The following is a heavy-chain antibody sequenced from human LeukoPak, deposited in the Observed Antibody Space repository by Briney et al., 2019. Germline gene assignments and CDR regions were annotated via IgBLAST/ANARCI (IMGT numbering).Heavy chain of an antibody. V-gene: IGHV4-4*07. J-gene: IGHJ4*02. D-gene: IGHD3-3*01. CDR2: IYTSGST. Sequence: SETLSLTCTVSGGSISSYYWSWIRQPAGKGLEWIGRIYTSGSTNYNPSLKSRVTMSVDTSKNQFSLRLTSVTAADTAVYYCARGISDFWSGYSLSYWGQGTLVTVSS. CDR1: GGSISSYY. CDR3: ARGISDFWSGYSLSY.